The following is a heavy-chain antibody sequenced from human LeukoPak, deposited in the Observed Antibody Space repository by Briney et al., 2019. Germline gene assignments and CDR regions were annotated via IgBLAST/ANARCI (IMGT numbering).Heavy chain of an antibody. Sequence: GESLKISCKGSGYSFTSYWIGWVRQMPGKSLEWMGIIYPGDSDTGYSPSFQGQVTISADKSISTAYLQWSSLKASDTAMYYCARLGLHYDSSGYYYPFDYWGQGTLVTVSS. J-gene: IGHJ4*02. CDR3: ARLGLHYDSSGYYYPFDY. V-gene: IGHV5-51*01. CDR2: IYPGDSDT. D-gene: IGHD3-22*01. CDR1: GYSFTSYW.